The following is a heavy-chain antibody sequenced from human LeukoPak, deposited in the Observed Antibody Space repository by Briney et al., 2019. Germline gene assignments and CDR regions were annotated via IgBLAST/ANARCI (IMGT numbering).Heavy chain of an antibody. Sequence: GASVKVSCKASGYTFTSYGISWVRKAPGQGLEWMGWISACNGNTNYAQKLQGRVTMTTDTSTSTAYMELRSLRSDDTAVYYCARDLPYDFWSGYGGYFDYWGQGTLVTVSS. D-gene: IGHD3-3*01. V-gene: IGHV1-18*01. CDR1: GYTFTSYG. CDR2: ISACNGNT. J-gene: IGHJ4*02. CDR3: ARDLPYDFWSGYGGYFDY.